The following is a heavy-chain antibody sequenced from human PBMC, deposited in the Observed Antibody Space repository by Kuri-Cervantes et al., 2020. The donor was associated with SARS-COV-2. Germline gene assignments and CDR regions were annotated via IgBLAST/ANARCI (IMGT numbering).Heavy chain of an antibody. CDR3: ARELTGDMLADY. D-gene: IGHD7-27*01. Sequence: SVKVSCKASGGTFSSYAISWVRQAPGQGLEWMGGIIPIFGTANYAQKFQGRVTITADESTSTAYMELSSLKASDTAMYYCARELTGDMLADYWGQGTLVTVSS. CDR1: GGTFSSYA. CDR2: IIPIFGTA. V-gene: IGHV1-69*13. J-gene: IGHJ4*02.